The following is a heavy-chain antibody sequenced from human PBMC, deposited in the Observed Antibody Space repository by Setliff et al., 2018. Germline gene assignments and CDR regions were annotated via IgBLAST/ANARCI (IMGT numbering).Heavy chain of an antibody. D-gene: IGHD5-18*01. CDR3: ARVPRFTDTRNAFDI. CDR2: IYYSGST. CDR1: GGSISSGGYY. Sequence: SETLSLTCTVSGGSISSGGYYWSWIRQHPGKGLEWIGYIYYSGSTYYNPSLKSRVTISVDTSKNQFSLKLSSVTAADTAVYYCARVPRFTDTRNAFDIWAKGQWSPSPQ. V-gene: IGHV4-31*03. J-gene: IGHJ3*02.